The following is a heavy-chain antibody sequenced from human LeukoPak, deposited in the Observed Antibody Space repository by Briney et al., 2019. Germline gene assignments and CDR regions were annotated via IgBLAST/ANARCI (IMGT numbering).Heavy chain of an antibody. CDR2: ISPGGGTT. J-gene: IGHJ4*02. CDR3: AKGRSGSASWALRVFDY. V-gene: IGHV3-23*01. CDR1: GFAFGSEA. Sequence: PGGSLRLSCGVSGFAFGSEAMSWVRQSPARGLEWVASISPGGGTTYYADSVKGRFTISRDNSNNTLYVQMSSLRAEDTAIYYCAKGRSGSASWALRVFDYWGQGALVTVSS. D-gene: IGHD2-2*01.